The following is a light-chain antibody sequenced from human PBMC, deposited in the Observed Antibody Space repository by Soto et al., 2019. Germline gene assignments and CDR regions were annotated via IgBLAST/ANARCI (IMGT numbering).Light chain of an antibody. J-gene: IGLJ3*02. Sequence: QAVVTQPPSASGTPGQRVTISCSGSSSNIGINFVSWYQQLPGTAPKLLIHMNDQRPSGVPDRFSGSKSGTSVSLAISGLRSEDEADYYCATWDDSLIGPVFGGGTKVTVL. V-gene: IGLV1-47*01. CDR1: SSNIGINF. CDR3: ATWDDSLIGPV. CDR2: MND.